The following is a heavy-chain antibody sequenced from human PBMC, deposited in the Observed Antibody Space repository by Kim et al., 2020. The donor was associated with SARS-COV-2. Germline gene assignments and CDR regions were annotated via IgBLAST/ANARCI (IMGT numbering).Heavy chain of an antibody. CDR1: GFTFSDYY. J-gene: IGHJ5*02. CDR2: ISSSGSTI. V-gene: IGHV3-11*01. CDR3: ARDALSSDYGDYSFDP. Sequence: GGSLRLSCAASGFTFSDYYMSWIRQAPGKGLEWVSYISSSGSTIYYADSVKGRFTISRDNAKNSLYLQMNSLRAEDPAVYYCARDALSSDYGDYSFDPWGQGTLVTVSS. D-gene: IGHD4-17*01.